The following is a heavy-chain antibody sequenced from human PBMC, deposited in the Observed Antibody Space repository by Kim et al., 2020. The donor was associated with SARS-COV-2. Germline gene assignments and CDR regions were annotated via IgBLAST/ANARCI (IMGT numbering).Heavy chain of an antibody. Sequence: SETLSLTCTVSGGSLSSSSYYWGWIRQPPGKGLEWIGTAYYLGNTYYNPSLKSRVTISVDTSKNQFSLKLGSVTAADTAVYYCAGHQGYSSGSYVAFYHYYMDVWGKGTTVTVSS. CDR2: AYYLGNT. D-gene: IGHD6-19*01. J-gene: IGHJ6*03. CDR1: GGSLSSSSYY. CDR3: AGHQGYSSGSYVAFYHYYMDV. V-gene: IGHV4-39*01.